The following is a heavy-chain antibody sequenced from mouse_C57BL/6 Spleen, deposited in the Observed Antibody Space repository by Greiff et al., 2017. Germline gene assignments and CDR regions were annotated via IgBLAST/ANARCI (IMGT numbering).Heavy chain of an antibody. Sequence: VQLQQPGAELVKPGASVKMSCKASGYTFTSYWITWVKQRPGQGLEWIGDIYPGSGSTNYNEKFKSKATLTVDTSSSTAYMQLSSLTSEDSAVYYCAISGVEGKDWYFDVWGTGTTVTVSS. V-gene: IGHV1-55*01. CDR1: GYTFTSYW. CDR3: AISGVEGKDWYFDV. CDR2: IYPGSGST. J-gene: IGHJ1*03. D-gene: IGHD1-3*01.